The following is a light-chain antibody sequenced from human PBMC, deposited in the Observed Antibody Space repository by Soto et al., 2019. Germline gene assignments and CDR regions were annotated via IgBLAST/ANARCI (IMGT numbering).Light chain of an antibody. CDR2: KAS. CDR3: QQYKSYSWT. CDR1: QSISSW. Sequence: DIQMTQSPSTLSASVGDRVTITCRASQSISSWLAWYQQKPGKAPKLLIYKASNLESGVPSRFSGSGSGTDITLAISILQPDDFATYYCQQYKSYSWTFGQGTKVEIK. V-gene: IGKV1-5*03. J-gene: IGKJ1*01.